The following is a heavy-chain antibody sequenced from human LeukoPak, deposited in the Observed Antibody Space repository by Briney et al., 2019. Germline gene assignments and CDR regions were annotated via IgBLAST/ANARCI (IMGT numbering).Heavy chain of an antibody. CDR2: IKPDGSAQ. D-gene: IGHD5-24*01. Sequence: PGGSLRLSCAASGFTFNYYWMTWVRQVPGKGLEWVANIKPDGSAQYYADSVRGRFTISRDSAKNSVFLQMNSLRAEDTAVYYCARDGYNYWAFDIWGQGTMVTVSS. CDR1: GFTFNYYW. V-gene: IGHV3-7*03. J-gene: IGHJ3*02. CDR3: ARDGYNYWAFDI.